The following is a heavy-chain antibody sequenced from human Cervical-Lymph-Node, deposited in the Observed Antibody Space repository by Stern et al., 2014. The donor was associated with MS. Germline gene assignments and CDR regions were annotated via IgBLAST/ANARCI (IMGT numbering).Heavy chain of an antibody. J-gene: IGHJ4*02. CDR3: ARHVQGFDY. CDR1: GYRFTIYY. CDR2: IYPYDSDS. V-gene: IGHV5-51*01. Sequence: EVQLEESGAEVKKPGEALKISCKRAGYRFTIYYIARESQMTGKGLEWMGLIYPYDSDSTYSPSFQGQVPISADKSITPAYLQWSSLRASDTAMYYCARHVQGFDYWGQGTLVTVSS.